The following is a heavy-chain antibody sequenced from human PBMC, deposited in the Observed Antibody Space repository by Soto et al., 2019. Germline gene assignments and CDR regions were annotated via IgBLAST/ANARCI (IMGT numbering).Heavy chain of an antibody. J-gene: IGHJ5*02. V-gene: IGHV4-4*02. CDR3: AEKPIIAVATSWFDP. CDR1: GGSISSSNW. D-gene: IGHD6-19*01. CDR2: IYHSGST. Sequence: QVQLQESGPGLVKPSGTLSLTCAVSGGSISSSNWWSWGRQPPGKGLWWIGEIYHSGSTNYNPSLKSRVTISVDKSKNQCSLKLSSVTAADTAVYYCAEKPIIAVATSWFDPWGQGTLVTVSS.